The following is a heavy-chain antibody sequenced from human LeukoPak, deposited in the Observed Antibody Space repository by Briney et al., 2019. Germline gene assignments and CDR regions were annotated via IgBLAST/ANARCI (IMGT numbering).Heavy chain of an antibody. V-gene: IGHV3-13*01. CDR3: ARGYCSSTSCPFDY. Sequence: PGGSLRLSCAASGFTFSSYDMHWVRQATGKGLEWVSAIGTAGDTYYPGSVKRRFTISRENAKNSLYLQMNSLRAGDTAVYYCARGYCSSTSCPFDYWGQGTLVTVSS. J-gene: IGHJ4*02. CDR1: GFTFSSYD. D-gene: IGHD2-2*01. CDR2: IGTAGDT.